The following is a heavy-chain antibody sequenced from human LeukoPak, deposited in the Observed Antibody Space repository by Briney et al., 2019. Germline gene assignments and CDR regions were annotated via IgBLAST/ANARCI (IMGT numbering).Heavy chain of an antibody. V-gene: IGHV4-39*01. D-gene: IGHD4-17*01. CDR3: ARHLPDTVTDAFDI. CDR1: GGSISSSSYY. J-gene: IGHJ3*02. Sequence: SETLSLTCTVSGGSISSSSYYWGWIRQPPGKGLEWFGSIYYSGSTYYNPSLKSRVTISVDTSKNQFSLKLSSMTASDTAVYYCARHLPDTVTDAFDIRGQGTMVTVSS. CDR2: IYYSGST.